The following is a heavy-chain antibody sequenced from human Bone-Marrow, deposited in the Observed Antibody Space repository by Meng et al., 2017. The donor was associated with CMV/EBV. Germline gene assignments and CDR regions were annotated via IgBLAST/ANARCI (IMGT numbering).Heavy chain of an antibody. V-gene: IGHV3-33*01. CDR1: GFTFSTYG. Sequence: GESLKISCAASGFTFSTYGMNWVRQAPGKGLEWVAVIWYDGSNKYYADSVKGRFTISRDNAKNSLYLQMNSLRAEDTAVYYCARGGFLGYGMDVWSQGTTVTVSS. CDR3: ARGGFLGYGMDV. J-gene: IGHJ6*02. D-gene: IGHD3-3*01. CDR2: IWYDGSNK.